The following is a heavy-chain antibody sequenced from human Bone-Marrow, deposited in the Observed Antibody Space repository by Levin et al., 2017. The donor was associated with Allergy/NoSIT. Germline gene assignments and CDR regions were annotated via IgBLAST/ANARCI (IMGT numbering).Heavy chain of an antibody. CDR1: GYIFANYW. CDR3: ARSSFYYDSGSSDF. V-gene: IGHV5-51*01. CDR2: INPGDSDT. J-gene: IGHJ4*02. Sequence: GESLKISCKGSGYIFANYWIEWVRQMPGQGLEWMGIINPGDSDTRYGPSFEGHITISVDKSINTAYLQWRSLKASDSAMYYCARSSFYYDSGSSDFWGRGTLVTVSS. D-gene: IGHD3-10*01.